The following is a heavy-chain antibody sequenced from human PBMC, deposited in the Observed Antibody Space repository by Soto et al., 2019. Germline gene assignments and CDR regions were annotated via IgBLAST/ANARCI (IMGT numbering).Heavy chain of an antibody. J-gene: IGHJ4*02. Sequence: EVQLLESGGGLVQPWESLRLSCAASGFTFSSYAMSWVRQAPGKGLEWVSVISGSDDSTYYADSVKGRFTISRDNSKNTLYLQMNSLRVEDTAIYYCAKRSSSFTFDYWGQGTLVTVSS. CDR1: GFTFSSYA. CDR2: ISGSDDST. CDR3: AKRSSSFTFDY. D-gene: IGHD3-3*01. V-gene: IGHV3-23*01.